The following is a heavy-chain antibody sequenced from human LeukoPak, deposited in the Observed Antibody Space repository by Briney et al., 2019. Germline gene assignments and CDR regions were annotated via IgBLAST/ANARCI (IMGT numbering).Heavy chain of an antibody. CDR1: GSTFSSHT. V-gene: IGHV3-48*04. CDR2: ISSTSSVI. J-gene: IGHJ4*02. Sequence: GGSLRLSCAASGSTFSSHTMNWVRQTPGKGLEWVSYISSTSSVIYYADSVKGRFTISRDNAKNSLYLQMNSLRAEDTAVYYCARNLPAADYWGQGTLVTVSS. D-gene: IGHD2-2*01. CDR3: ARNLPAADY.